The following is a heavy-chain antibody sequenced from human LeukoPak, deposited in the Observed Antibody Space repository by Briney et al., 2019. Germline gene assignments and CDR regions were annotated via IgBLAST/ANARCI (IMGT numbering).Heavy chain of an antibody. V-gene: IGHV1-8*01. J-gene: IGHJ6*03. CDR2: MNPNSVNT. D-gene: IGHD2-2*01. CDR1: GYTFTSYD. Sequence: ASVKVSCKASGYTFTSYDIHWVRQATGQGLEWMGWMNPNSVNTGYAQKFQGRVTMTRNTSISTAYMELSSLRSEDTAVYYCTRRGDCTSTSCSYYYYYYFMDVWGEGTTVTVSS. CDR3: TRRGDCTSTSCSYYYYYYFMDV.